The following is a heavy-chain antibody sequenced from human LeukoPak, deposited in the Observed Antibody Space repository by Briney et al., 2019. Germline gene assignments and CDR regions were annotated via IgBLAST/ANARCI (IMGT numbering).Heavy chain of an antibody. CDR1: VASISIHY. V-gene: IGHV4-4*09. CDR3: ARLYYMDV. J-gene: IGHJ6*03. Sequence: SETLSLTCTVSVASISIHYWSWIRKPPGKGLEWIGYIYTSGSTNYNPSLKSRVTISVDTSKNQFSLKLSSVTAADTAVYYCARLYYMDVWGKGTTVTVSS. CDR2: IYTSGST.